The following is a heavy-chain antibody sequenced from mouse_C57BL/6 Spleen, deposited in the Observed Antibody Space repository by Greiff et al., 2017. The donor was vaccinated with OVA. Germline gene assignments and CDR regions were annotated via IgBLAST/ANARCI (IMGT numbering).Heavy chain of an antibody. CDR1: GYTFTSYW. CDR3: TREDCNYPYYAMDY. Sequence: VQLQQPGAELVKPGASVKMSCKASGYTFTSYWITWVKQRPGQGLEWIGDIYPGSGSTNYNEKFKSKATLTVDTSSSTAYMQLSSLTSEDSAIYYCTREDCNYPYYAMDYWGQGTSVTVSS. CDR2: IYPGSGST. J-gene: IGHJ4*01. V-gene: IGHV1-55*01. D-gene: IGHD2-1*01.